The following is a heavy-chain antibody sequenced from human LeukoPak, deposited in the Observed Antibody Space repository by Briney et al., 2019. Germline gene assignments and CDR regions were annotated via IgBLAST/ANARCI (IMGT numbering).Heavy chain of an antibody. D-gene: IGHD3-10*01. V-gene: IGHV1-18*01. CDR2: ISAYNGNT. Sequence: ASVKVSCKASGDTFSNYAISWVRQAPGQGLEWMGWISAYNGNTNYAQKLQGRVTMTTDTSTSTAYMELRSLRSDDTAVYYCARARLLWFGSTYYYFDYWGQGTLVTVSS. J-gene: IGHJ4*02. CDR3: ARARLLWFGSTYYYFDY. CDR1: GDTFSNYA.